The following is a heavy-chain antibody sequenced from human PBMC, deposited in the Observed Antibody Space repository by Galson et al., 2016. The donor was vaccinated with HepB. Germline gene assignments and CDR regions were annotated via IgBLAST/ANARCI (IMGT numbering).Heavy chain of an antibody. D-gene: IGHD2/OR15-2a*01. J-gene: IGHJ4*02. CDR3: VHRVQRGIYFPD. CDR1: GFSLRNNGEG. V-gene: IGHV2-5*02. CDR2: IFWDDYK. Sequence: PALVKPTQTLTLTCTFSGFSLRNNGEGVGWIRQPPGKALEWLAIIFWDDYKRYSPSLKSRLAIMKDTSRNLVVLTMTNVDPVDTATYYCVHRVQRGIYFPDWGQGTLVTVAS.